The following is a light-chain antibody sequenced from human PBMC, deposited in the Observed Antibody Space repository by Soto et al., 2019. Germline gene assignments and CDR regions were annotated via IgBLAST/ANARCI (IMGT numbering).Light chain of an antibody. CDR2: DAS. CDR1: QSVSTF. V-gene: IGKV3-11*01. J-gene: IGKJ4*01. CDR3: QQRSSWRVT. Sequence: EIVLTQFPATLSLSPEERATLSCRASQSVSTFLAWYQQKPGQAPRLVVYDASKRATGIPARFSGSGSGTDFTLTISSLEPEDFAVYYCQQRSSWRVTFGGGTKVEIK.